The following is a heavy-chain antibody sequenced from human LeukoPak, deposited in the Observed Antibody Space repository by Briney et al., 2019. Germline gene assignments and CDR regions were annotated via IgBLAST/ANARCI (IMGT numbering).Heavy chain of an antibody. CDR2: ISWNSGSI. Sequence: GGSLRLSCAASGFTFSDYGMNWVRQAPGKGLEWVSGISWNSGSIGYADSVKGRFTISRDNAENSLYLQMNSLRAEDTALYYCAKDNYDILTAADYWGQGTLVTVSS. V-gene: IGHV3-9*01. D-gene: IGHD3-9*01. CDR3: AKDNYDILTAADY. CDR1: GFTFSDYG. J-gene: IGHJ4*02.